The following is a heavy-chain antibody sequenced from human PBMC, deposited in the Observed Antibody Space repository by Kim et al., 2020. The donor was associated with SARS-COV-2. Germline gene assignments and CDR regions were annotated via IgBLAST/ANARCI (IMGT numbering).Heavy chain of an antibody. Sequence: SVKVSCKASGCTFSSYAISWVRQAPGQGLEWMGGIIPIFGTANYAQKFQGRVTITADESTSTAYMELSSLRSEDTAVYYCAREVADSGYDWYTSGWFDPWGQGTLVTVSS. CDR1: GCTFSSYA. J-gene: IGHJ5*02. D-gene: IGHD5-12*01. V-gene: IGHV1-69*13. CDR2: IIPIFGTA. CDR3: AREVADSGYDWYTSGWFDP.